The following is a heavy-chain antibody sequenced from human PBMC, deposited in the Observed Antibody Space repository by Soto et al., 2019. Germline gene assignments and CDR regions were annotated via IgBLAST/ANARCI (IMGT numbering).Heavy chain of an antibody. D-gene: IGHD1-7*01. Sequence: LSLTCAVSGGSFTSNNWWTWVRQPPGQGLEWIGEIYRTGSTNYNPSLKSRVTISLDKSENQFSLKVTSLTAADTAVYYCASRDPGTSVDYWGQGTLVTVSS. V-gene: IGHV4-4*02. CDR2: IYRTGST. J-gene: IGHJ4*02. CDR3: ASRDPGTSVDY. CDR1: GGSFTSNNW.